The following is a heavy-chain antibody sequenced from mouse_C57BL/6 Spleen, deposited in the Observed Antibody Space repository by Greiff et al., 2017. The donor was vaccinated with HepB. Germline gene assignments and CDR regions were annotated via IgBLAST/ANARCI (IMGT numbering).Heavy chain of an antibody. Sequence: EVHLVESEGGLVQPGSSMKLSCTASGFTFSDYYMAWVRQVPEKGLEWVANINYDGSSTYYLDSLKSRFIISRDNAKNILYLQMSSLKSEDTATYYCARAYSNYVGAMDYWGQGTSVTVSS. V-gene: IGHV5-16*01. CDR3: ARAYSNYVGAMDY. J-gene: IGHJ4*01. CDR2: INYDGSST. D-gene: IGHD2-5*01. CDR1: GFTFSDYY.